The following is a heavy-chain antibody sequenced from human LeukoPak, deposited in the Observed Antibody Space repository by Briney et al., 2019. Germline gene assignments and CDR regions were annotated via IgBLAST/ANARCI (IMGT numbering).Heavy chain of an antibody. D-gene: IGHD3-10*01. CDR1: GGSISSYY. CDR3: AREKDYYGSGNWFDP. V-gene: IGHV4-59*01. CDR2: IYYSGST. Sequence: SETLSLTCTVSGGSISSYYWSWIRQPPGKGLEWIGYIYYSGSTNYNPSLKSRVTTSVDTSKNQFSLKLSSVTAADTAVYYCAREKDYYGSGNWFDPWGQGTLVTVSS. J-gene: IGHJ5*02.